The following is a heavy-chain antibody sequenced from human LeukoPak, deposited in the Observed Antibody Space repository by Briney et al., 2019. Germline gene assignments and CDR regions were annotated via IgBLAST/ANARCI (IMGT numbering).Heavy chain of an antibody. D-gene: IGHD1-14*01. Sequence: GRSLRLSCAASGFTFDDYAMHWVRQAPGKGLEWVSGISWNSGSIGYADSVKGRFTISRDNAKNSLYLQMNSLRAEDTALYYCAKDRYHTSMDVWGQGTTVTVSS. V-gene: IGHV3-9*01. CDR2: ISWNSGSI. J-gene: IGHJ6*02. CDR3: AKDRYHTSMDV. CDR1: GFTFDDYA.